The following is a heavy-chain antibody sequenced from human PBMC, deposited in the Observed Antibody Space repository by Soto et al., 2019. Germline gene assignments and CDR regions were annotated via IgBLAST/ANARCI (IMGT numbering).Heavy chain of an antibody. D-gene: IGHD6-13*01. CDR1: GYSFTSYW. J-gene: IGHJ6*02. Sequence: GESLKISCNGSGYSFTSYWISWVRQMPGKGLEWMGRIDPSDSYTNYSPSFQGHVTISADKSISTAYLQWSSLKASDTAMYYCARHSWGIAASYYYYGMDVWGQGTTVTVSS. V-gene: IGHV5-10-1*01. CDR3: ARHSWGIAASYYYYGMDV. CDR2: IDPSDSYT.